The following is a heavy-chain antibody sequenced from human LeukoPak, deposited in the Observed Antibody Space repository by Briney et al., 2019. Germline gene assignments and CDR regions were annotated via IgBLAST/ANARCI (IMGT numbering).Heavy chain of an antibody. J-gene: IGHJ6*03. V-gene: IGHV4-59*01. Sequence: SETLSLTCTVSGGSISSYYWSWIRQTPGKGLEWIGYIYYSGSTNYNPSLKSRVTISVDTSKNQFSLKLSSVTAADTAVYYCTRGSIAYYYMDVWGKGTTVTISS. CDR3: TRGSIAYYYMDV. CDR2: IYYSGST. D-gene: IGHD3-22*01. CDR1: GGSISSYY.